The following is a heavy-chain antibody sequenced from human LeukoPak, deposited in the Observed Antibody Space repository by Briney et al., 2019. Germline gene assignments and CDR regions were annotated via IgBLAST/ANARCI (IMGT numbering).Heavy chain of an antibody. J-gene: IGHJ5*02. CDR2: IYPSGS. D-gene: IGHD1-26*01. V-gene: IGHV4-4*07. CDR1: GDSIGSNY. Sequence: SETLSLTCTVSGDSIGSNYWSWIRQPAGKGLDWIGRIYPSGSNYNPSLKSRVTISVDKSKNQFSLKLISVTAADTAMYYCAKSSGSYRPWGQGTLVTVSS. CDR3: AKSSGSYRP.